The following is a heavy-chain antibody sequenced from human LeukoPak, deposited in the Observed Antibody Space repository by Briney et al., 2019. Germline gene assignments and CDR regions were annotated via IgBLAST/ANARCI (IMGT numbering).Heavy chain of an antibody. J-gene: IGHJ6*02. CDR3: ASSSLGYYYDSSGYYDPYYYYGMDV. V-gene: IGHV3-30-3*01. CDR2: ISYDGSNK. CDR1: GFTFSSYA. Sequence: GGSLRLSCAASGFTFSSYAMHWVRQAPGKGLEWVAVISYDGSNKYYADSVKGRFTISRDNAKNTLYLQMNSLRAEDTAVYYCASSSLGYYYDSSGYYDPYYYYGMDVWGQGTTVTVSS. D-gene: IGHD3-22*01.